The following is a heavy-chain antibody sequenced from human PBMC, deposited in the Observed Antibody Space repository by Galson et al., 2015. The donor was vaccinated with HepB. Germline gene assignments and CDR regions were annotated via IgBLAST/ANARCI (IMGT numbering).Heavy chain of an antibody. V-gene: IGHV1-8*01. J-gene: IGHJ6*03. D-gene: IGHD2-8*01. Sequence: SVKVSCKASGYTFTSYDINWVRQATGQGLEWMGWMNPNSGNTGYAQKFQGRVTMTRNTSISTAYMELSSLRSEDTAVYYCARGTQTIIYCTNGVCSTILGDYMDVRGKGTTVTVSS. CDR2: MNPNSGNT. CDR1: GYTFTSYD. CDR3: ARGTQTIIYCTNGVCSTILGDYMDV.